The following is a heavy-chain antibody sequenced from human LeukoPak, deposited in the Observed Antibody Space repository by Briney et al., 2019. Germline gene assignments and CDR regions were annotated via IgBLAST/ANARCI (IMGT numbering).Heavy chain of an antibody. CDR3: AKIVGSGDY. J-gene: IGHJ4*02. CDR2: ISYDGSKK. Sequence: GGSLRLSYAASGFTVSSNYMSWVRQAPGKGLEWVAVISYDGSKKYYADSVKGRFTISRDNSKNTLYLQMNSLRGEDTAVYYCAKIVGSGDYWGQGTLVTVSS. D-gene: IGHD1-26*01. CDR1: GFTVSSNY. V-gene: IGHV3-30*18.